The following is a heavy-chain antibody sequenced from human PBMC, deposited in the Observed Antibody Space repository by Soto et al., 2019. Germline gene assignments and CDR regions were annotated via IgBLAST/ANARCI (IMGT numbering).Heavy chain of an antibody. CDR3: AKDLVYVRYFDY. Sequence: EVQLLESGGGLVQPGGSLRLSCAASGFTFRSYAMSWVRQAPGKGLEWVSAISGGGGTTYYADSVKGRFTISRDNSKNTLYLQMDSLRAEDTAVYYCAKDLVYVRYFDYWGQGTEVTVSS. V-gene: IGHV3-23*01. D-gene: IGHD3-10*02. J-gene: IGHJ4*02. CDR1: GFTFRSYA. CDR2: ISGGGGTT.